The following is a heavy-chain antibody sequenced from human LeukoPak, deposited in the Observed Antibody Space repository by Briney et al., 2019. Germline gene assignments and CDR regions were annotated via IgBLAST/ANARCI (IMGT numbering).Heavy chain of an antibody. D-gene: IGHD6-19*01. CDR2: IYHSGST. CDR3: ARCGFTAIAVAGPRIYWYFDL. V-gene: IGHV4-38-2*02. J-gene: IGHJ2*01. Sequence: SETLSLTCTVSGYSISSGYYWGWIRQPPGKGLEWIGSIYHSGSTYYNPSLKSRVTISVDTSKNQFSLKLSSVTAADTAVYYCARCGFTAIAVAGPRIYWYFDLWGRGTLVTVSS. CDR1: GYSISSGYY.